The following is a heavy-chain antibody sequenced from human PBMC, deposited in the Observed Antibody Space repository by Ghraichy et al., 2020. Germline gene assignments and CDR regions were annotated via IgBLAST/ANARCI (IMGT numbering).Heavy chain of an antibody. CDR2: LNHDGSMK. J-gene: IGHJ4*02. Sequence: LSLTCAASGFTFRNYWMSWVRLAPGKGLEWVANLNHDGSMKYYVDSVKGRFTISRDNAENSLSLQMNSLRAEDTAVYYCARHDCGFSVCYDYWGQGTMVTVSS. D-gene: IGHD5/OR15-5a*01. CDR1: GFTFRNYW. CDR3: ARHDCGFSVCYDY. V-gene: IGHV3-7*05.